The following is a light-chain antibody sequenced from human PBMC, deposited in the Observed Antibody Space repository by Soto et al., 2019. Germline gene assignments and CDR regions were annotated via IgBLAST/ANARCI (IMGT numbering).Light chain of an antibody. J-gene: IGKJ1*01. CDR1: QSIGNW. Sequence: DIQMTQSPSTLSAFVGDRATITCRASQSIGNWLAWYQQKPGKAPKLLISKASSLESGVPSRFSGSASGTEFALTISSLQPDDFATDYCQQCSTYPWTFGQGTKVEIK. CDR3: QQCSTYPWT. CDR2: KAS. V-gene: IGKV1-5*03.